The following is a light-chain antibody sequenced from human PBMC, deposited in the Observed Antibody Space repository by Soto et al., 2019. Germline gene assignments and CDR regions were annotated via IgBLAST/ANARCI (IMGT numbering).Light chain of an antibody. CDR2: DTS. Sequence: DIQMTQSPSSLSASVGDRVTIACRASQGIANYVAWYQQSPGKVPKVLIYDTSTLPSGVPSRFSGSGSGTDFTLTISSLQPEDVATYYCQKYNSAPRAFGQGTKVQI. CDR1: QGIANY. V-gene: IGKV1-27*01. CDR3: QKYNSAPRA. J-gene: IGKJ1*01.